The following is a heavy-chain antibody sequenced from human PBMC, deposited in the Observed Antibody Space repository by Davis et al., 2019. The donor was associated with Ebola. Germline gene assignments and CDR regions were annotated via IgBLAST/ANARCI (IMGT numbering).Heavy chain of an antibody. Sequence: ASVKVSCKASGYTFTGYYMHWVRQAPGQGLEWMGWINPNSGGTNYAQKFQGRVTMTRDTSTSTVYMELSSLRSEDTAVYYCARNENSGYDPYYYYGMDVWGQGTTVTVSS. V-gene: IGHV1-2*02. CDR2: INPNSGGT. CDR1: GYTFTGYY. CDR3: ARNENSGYDPYYYYGMDV. J-gene: IGHJ6*02. D-gene: IGHD5-12*01.